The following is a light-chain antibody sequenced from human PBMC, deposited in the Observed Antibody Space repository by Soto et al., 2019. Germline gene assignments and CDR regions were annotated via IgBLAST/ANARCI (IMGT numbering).Light chain of an antibody. Sequence: EIVLPQSPVTLSLSPGERATLSRRVSQSVSSYLAWYQQKPGQAPRLLIYDASNRATGIPARFSGSGSGTDFTLTISSLEPEDFAVYYCQQRSNWPSITFGQGTRLEIK. CDR3: QQRSNWPSIT. J-gene: IGKJ5*01. CDR1: QSVSSY. CDR2: DAS. V-gene: IGKV3-11*01.